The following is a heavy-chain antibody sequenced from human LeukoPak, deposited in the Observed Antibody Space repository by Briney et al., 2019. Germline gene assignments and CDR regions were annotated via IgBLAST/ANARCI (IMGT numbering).Heavy chain of an antibody. CDR1: GGSISSYY. CDR3: ARDIRGAPRAFDI. D-gene: IGHD2-15*01. J-gene: IGHJ3*02. Sequence: SETLSLTCTVSGGSISSYYWSWIRQPPGKGLEWIGYIYYSGSTNYNPSLRSRVTISVDTSKNQFSLKLSSVTAADTAVYYCARDIRGAPRAFDIWGQGTMVTVSS. V-gene: IGHV4-59*01. CDR2: IYYSGST.